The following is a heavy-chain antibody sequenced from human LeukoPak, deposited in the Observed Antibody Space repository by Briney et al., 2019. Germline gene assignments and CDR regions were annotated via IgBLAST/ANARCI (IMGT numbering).Heavy chain of an antibody. CDR2: IYYSGST. V-gene: IGHV4-38-2*02. CDR3: AGGRDGYNYNYFDY. Sequence: SETLSLTCTVSGYSISSGYYWGWIRQPPGKGLEWIGSIYYSGSTYYNPSLKSRVTISVDTSKNQFSLKLSSVTAADTAVYYCAGGRDGYNYNYFDYWGQGTLVTVSS. J-gene: IGHJ4*02. D-gene: IGHD5-24*01. CDR1: GYSISSGYY.